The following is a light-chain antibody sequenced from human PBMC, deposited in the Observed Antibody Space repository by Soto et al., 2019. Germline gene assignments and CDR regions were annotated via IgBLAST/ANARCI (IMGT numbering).Light chain of an antibody. CDR2: STS. J-gene: IGKJ1*01. V-gene: IGKV3-20*01. CDR3: HQYGSPLWT. Sequence: ENVLTQSPGTLSLSPGERATLSCRASQSVGSAWLAWYQQKPGQAPRLLLYSTSTRATGIPDRFSGSGSGTDFTLTISRLEPEDFAVYYCHQYGSPLWTFGQGTRVEVK. CDR1: QSVGSAW.